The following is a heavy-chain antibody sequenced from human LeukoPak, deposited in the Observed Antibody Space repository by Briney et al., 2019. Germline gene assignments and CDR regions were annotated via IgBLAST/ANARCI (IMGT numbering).Heavy chain of an antibody. V-gene: IGHV3-30*18. Sequence: GRSLRLSCAVSGFTFTNYGMHWVRQAPGKGLEWVAVILYDGSNKYYADSVKGRFTISRDNSKNTLYLQMNSLRAEDTAVYYCAKGYSGGVEGMDVWGQGTTVTVSS. CDR1: GFTFTNYG. CDR2: ILYDGSNK. D-gene: IGHD5-18*01. CDR3: AKGYSGGVEGMDV. J-gene: IGHJ6*02.